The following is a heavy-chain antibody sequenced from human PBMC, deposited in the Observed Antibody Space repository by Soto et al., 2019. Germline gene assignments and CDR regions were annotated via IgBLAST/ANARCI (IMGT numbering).Heavy chain of an antibody. CDR1: GFTFSSYT. D-gene: IGHD3-22*01. V-gene: IGHV3-30-3*01. Sequence: QVQLVESGGGVVQPGRSLRLSCAASGFTFSSYTVHWVRQAPGKGLEWVAFISYDGGNEYYADSVTGRFTISRDNSKNTMYLQMNSMRAEDTAVYYCARVRYYDSSGYLPLDYWGQGTLVTVSS. CDR3: ARVRYYDSSGYLPLDY. CDR2: ISYDGGNE. J-gene: IGHJ4*02.